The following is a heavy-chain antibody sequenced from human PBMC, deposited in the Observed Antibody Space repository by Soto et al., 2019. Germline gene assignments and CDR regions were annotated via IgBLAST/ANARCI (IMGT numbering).Heavy chain of an antibody. CDR1: GFTFSSYS. D-gene: IGHD6-19*01. CDR2: ISSSSSYI. CDR3: ASPPGIAVAGSS. V-gene: IGHV3-21*01. J-gene: IGHJ5*02. Sequence: EVQLVESGGGLVKPGGSLRLSCAASGFTFSSYSMNWVRQAPGKGLEWVSSISSSSSYIYYADSVKGRFTISRDNAKNSLYLQMTSLRAEDTAVYYCASPPGIAVAGSSWGQGTLVTVSS.